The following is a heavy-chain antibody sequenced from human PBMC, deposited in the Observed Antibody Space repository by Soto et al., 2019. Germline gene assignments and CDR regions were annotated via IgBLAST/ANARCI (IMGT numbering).Heavy chain of an antibody. Sequence: QVQLQESGPGLVKPSQTLSLTCTVSGGSISSGGYYWSWIRQHPGNGLEWIGYIYYSRSSYYNPSLTSRVTISVDTYKNHSSMKLNSVTAADTAVYYCARVSVYSYGYDFDYWGQGTLVTVSS. V-gene: IGHV4-31*03. D-gene: IGHD5-18*01. CDR1: GGSISSGGYY. CDR3: ARVSVYSYGYDFDY. J-gene: IGHJ4*02. CDR2: IYYSRSS.